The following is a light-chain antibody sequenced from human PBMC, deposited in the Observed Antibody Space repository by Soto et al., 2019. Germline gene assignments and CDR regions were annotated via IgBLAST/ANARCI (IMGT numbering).Light chain of an antibody. CDR3: QVWEATGDQVV. CDR2: YDS. Sequence: SSELTQPPSVSVAPGETARISCGGNNVGSRSVHWYQQKPGQAPFLVIYYDSDRPSGIPERFSGSNSGNTATLIISRVKAGDEADYYCQVWEATGDQVVFGGGTKLTVL. CDR1: NVGSRS. J-gene: IGLJ2*01. V-gene: IGLV3-21*01.